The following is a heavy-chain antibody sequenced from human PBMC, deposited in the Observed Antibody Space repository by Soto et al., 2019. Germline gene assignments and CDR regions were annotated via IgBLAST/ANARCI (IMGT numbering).Heavy chain of an antibody. J-gene: IGHJ6*02. CDR2: IDQSGST. V-gene: IGHV4-34*01. CDR1: GRSFIGYY. CDR3: ARGPYGLDV. Sequence: SETLSLTCAVYGRSFIGYYWSWIRQPPEMGLEWIGEIDQSGSTNYNPSLKSRVTISVDTSNNRFSLNLSSVTAADTAVYYCARGPYGLDVWGHGTTVTVSS.